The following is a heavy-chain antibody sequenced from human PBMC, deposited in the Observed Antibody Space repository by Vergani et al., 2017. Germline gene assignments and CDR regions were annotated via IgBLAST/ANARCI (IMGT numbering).Heavy chain of an antibody. D-gene: IGHD1-1*01. CDR3: ARHTTYTDS. CDR2: IYPADSDT. Sequence: EVELVQSGPEMRKPGESLKISCKGSEYSFGNYWIGWVRQMPGKGLEWMGIIYPADSDTRYSPSFQGQVTISADKSISTAFLQWDCLKASDTALYYCARHTTYTDSWGQGTLVTVSS. J-gene: IGHJ4*02. V-gene: IGHV5-51*01. CDR1: EYSFGNYW.